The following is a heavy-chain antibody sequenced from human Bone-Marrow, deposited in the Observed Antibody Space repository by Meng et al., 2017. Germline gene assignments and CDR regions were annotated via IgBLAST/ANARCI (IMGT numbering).Heavy chain of an antibody. CDR2: ISSSGSTI. Sequence: GESLKISCAASGFTFSDYYMSWIRQAPGKGLEWVSYISSSGSTIHYADSVKGRFTISRDNAKNSLYLQMSSLRSEDTAVYYCARIVLGDDLLPAGFYYYYGMDVWGQGTTVTVSS. CDR1: GFTFSDYY. V-gene: IGHV3-11*01. D-gene: IGHD3-16*01. CDR3: ARIVLGDDLLPAGFYYYYGMDV. J-gene: IGHJ6*02.